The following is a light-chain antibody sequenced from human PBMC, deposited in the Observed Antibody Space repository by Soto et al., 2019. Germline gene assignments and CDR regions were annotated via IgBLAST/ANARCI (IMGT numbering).Light chain of an antibody. CDR3: QKYNCAPRT. J-gene: IGKJ1*01. CDR1: QGISTY. V-gene: IGKV1-27*01. CDR2: AAS. Sequence: DIQMTQSPSSLSASVGDTVTITCRASQGISTYLAWYQQESGKPPKILIYAASTLQFAVPSRFSGSGSGTDFSLISSNLQPEDVAIYYCQKYNCAPRTFGQGTKVEIK.